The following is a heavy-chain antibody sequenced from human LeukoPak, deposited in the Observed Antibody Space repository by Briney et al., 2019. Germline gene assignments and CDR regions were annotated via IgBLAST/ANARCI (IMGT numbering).Heavy chain of an antibody. CDR1: GYTFTGYY. CDR3: ARGIITMVRGAPGDY. V-gene: IGHV1-2*02. J-gene: IGHJ4*02. D-gene: IGHD3-10*01. Sequence: GASVKVSCKASGYTFTGYYMHWLRQAPGQGLEWMGWINPNSGGTNYAQKFQGRVTMTRDTSISTAYKELSRLRSDDTAVYYCARGIITMVRGAPGDYWGQGTLVTVSS. CDR2: INPNSGGT.